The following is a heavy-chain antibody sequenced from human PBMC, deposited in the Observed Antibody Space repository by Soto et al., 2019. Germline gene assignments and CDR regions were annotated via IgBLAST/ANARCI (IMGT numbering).Heavy chain of an antibody. J-gene: IGHJ4*02. V-gene: IGHV3-23*01. CDR3: AKACFVCSSEHPYYFDY. D-gene: IGHD3-16*01. Sequence: EVQLLDSGGGWVQPGGSLRLSCAASGLTFSNYSMTWVRQGPGKGLEWVSGISGSGGRSYYADYVKGRFTISRDNSKSTLYLQMSSLRAEDTAVYYCAKACFVCSSEHPYYFDYWGQGTLVTVSS. CDR1: GLTFSNYS. CDR2: ISGSGGRS.